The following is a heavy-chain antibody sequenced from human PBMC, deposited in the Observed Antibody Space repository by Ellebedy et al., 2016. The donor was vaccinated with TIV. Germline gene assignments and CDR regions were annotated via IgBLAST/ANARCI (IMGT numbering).Heavy chain of an antibody. D-gene: IGHD6-19*01. J-gene: IGHJ6*02. CDR3: ARGILGWCSSGWCYYYGMDV. CDR1: GFTFSSYG. CDR2: IWYDGSNK. Sequence: PGGSLRLSCAASGFTFSSYGMHRVRQAPGKGLEWVAVIWYDGSNKYYADSVKGRFTISRDNSKNTLYLQMNSLRAEDTAVYYCARGILGWCSSGWCYYYGMDVWGQGTTVTVSS. V-gene: IGHV3-33*01.